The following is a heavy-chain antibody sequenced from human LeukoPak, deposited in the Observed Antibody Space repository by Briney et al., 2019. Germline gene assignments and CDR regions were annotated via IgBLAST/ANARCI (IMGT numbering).Heavy chain of an antibody. Sequence: GGSLRLSCAASGFTFDDYAMHWVRQAPGKGLEWVSGISWNSGSIGYADSVKGRFTISRDNSKNTLYLQMNSLRAEDTAVYYCAKDPSSTDGYDSSGTPYWGQGTLVTVSS. CDR2: ISWNSGSI. V-gene: IGHV3-9*01. CDR1: GFTFDDYA. D-gene: IGHD3-22*01. J-gene: IGHJ4*02. CDR3: AKDPSSTDGYDSSGTPY.